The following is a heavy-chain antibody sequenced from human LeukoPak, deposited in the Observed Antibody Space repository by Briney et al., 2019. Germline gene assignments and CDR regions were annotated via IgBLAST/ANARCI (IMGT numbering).Heavy chain of an antibody. CDR2: IYYSGSN. J-gene: IGHJ4*02. V-gene: IGHV4-59*08. D-gene: IGHD3-22*01. CDR1: GGSISNNY. Sequence: SETLSLTCTVSGGSISNNYWSWIRQPPGKGLEWIGYIYYSGSNNYNPSLPSRVLISVDQYRNQLSLKLTSVTAADTAVYYCGRGGSAYSLDYWGQGTLVTVSS. CDR3: GRGGSAYSLDY.